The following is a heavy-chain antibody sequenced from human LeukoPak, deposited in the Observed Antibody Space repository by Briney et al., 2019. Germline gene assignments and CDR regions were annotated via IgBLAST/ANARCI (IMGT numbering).Heavy chain of an antibody. J-gene: IGHJ4*02. D-gene: IGHD4-17*01. CDR3: ATLTVATSFDY. CDR2: ISSSGTTT. CDR1: GCSFSVYE. V-gene: IGHV3-48*03. Sequence: GGSLRLSCAASGCSFSVYEMHWVRQAPGKGLEWISDISSSGTTTYYADSVKGRFTISRDNAKNSLYLQMNSLRAEDTAVYYCATLTVATSFDYWGQGTLVTVSS.